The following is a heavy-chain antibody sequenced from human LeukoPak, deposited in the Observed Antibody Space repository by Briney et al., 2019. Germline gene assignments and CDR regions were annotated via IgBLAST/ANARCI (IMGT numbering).Heavy chain of an antibody. J-gene: IGHJ4*02. CDR1: GFTFGDYA. Sequence: PGGSLRLSCTASGFTFGDYAMSWFRQAPGKGLEWVGFIRSKAYGGTTEYAASVKGRFTISRDDSKSIAYLQMNSLKTEDTAVYYCATGRYCSGGTCCSSLDFWGQGTLVTVSS. CDR2: IRSKAYGGTT. CDR3: ATGRYCSGGTCCSSLDF. V-gene: IGHV3-49*03. D-gene: IGHD2-15*01.